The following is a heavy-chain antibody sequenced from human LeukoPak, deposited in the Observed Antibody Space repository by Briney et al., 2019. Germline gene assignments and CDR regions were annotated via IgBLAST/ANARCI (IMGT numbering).Heavy chain of an antibody. D-gene: IGHD4-23*01. Sequence: ASVKVSCKASGYTFTSYGISWVRQAPGQGLEWMGWISAYNGNTNYAQKLQGRVTMTTDTSTSTAYMELRSLRSDDTAVYYCARDQSSTVVTPGGYNWFDPRGQGTLVTVSS. CDR1: GYTFTSYG. CDR3: ARDQSSTVVTPGGYNWFDP. V-gene: IGHV1-18*01. J-gene: IGHJ5*02. CDR2: ISAYNGNT.